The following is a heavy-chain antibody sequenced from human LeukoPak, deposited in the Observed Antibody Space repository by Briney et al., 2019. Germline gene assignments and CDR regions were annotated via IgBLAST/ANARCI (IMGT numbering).Heavy chain of an antibody. CDR1: GGSISSSNW. Sequence: PSGTLSLTCAVSGGSISSSNWWSWVRQPPGKGLEWIGEIYHSGSTNYNPSLKSRVTISVDKSKNQFSQKLSSVTAADTAVYYCARGRYSYGPHYFDYWGQGTLVTVSS. CDR2: IYHSGST. V-gene: IGHV4-4*02. CDR3: ARGRYSYGPHYFDY. D-gene: IGHD5-18*01. J-gene: IGHJ4*02.